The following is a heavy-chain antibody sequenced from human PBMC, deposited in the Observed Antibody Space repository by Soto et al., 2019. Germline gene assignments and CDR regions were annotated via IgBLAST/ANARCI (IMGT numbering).Heavy chain of an antibody. CDR3: AKDPARDGYNSPYFDY. CDR2: ISDDGVSK. D-gene: IGHD5-12*01. J-gene: IGHJ4*02. CDR1: VFTFSNYG. V-gene: IGHV3-30*18. Sequence: PGGSLRLSCAASVFTFSNYGMHWVRQAPGKGLEWVAVISDDGVSKYYADSVQGRFTISRDNSKNTLYLQMNSLRAEDTAVYYCAKDPARDGYNSPYFDYWGQGTLVTVSS.